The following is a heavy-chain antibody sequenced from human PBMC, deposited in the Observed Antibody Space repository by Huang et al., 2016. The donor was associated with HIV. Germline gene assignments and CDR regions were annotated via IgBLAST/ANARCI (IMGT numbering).Heavy chain of an antibody. Sequence: QAQLVESGGGVVQPGRSLRLSCAAAGFTFSSYAMPWVRQTPGKWLEWVAVISYDGSNKNYADSVKGRFTISRDNSKNTLYLQMNSLGAEDTAVYYCARRLAAAARGFDYWGQGTLVTVSS. CDR1: GFTFSSYA. D-gene: IGHD6-13*01. J-gene: IGHJ4*02. CDR3: ARRLAAAARGFDY. CDR2: ISYDGSNK. V-gene: IGHV3-30-3*01.